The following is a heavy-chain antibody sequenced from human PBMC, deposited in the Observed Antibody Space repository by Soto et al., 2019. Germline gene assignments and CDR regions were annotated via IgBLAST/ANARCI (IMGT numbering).Heavy chain of an antibody. D-gene: IGHD5-18*01. Sequence: QVQLVQSGAEVKKPGSSVKVSCKSSGGTFSSYAISWVRQAPGQGLEWMGGFIPIFGTANYAQKFQGRVTITADESTRTAYMERIRLGSEDTALYYCARGPQKCIQGWFYYGGQGTLDTVSS. J-gene: IGHJ4*02. CDR2: FIPIFGTA. CDR1: GGTFSSYA. V-gene: IGHV1-69*01. CDR3: ARGPQKCIQGWFYY.